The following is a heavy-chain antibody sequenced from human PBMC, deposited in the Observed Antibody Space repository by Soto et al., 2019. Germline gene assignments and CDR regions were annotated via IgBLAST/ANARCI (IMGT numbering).Heavy chain of an antibody. D-gene: IGHD3-10*01. V-gene: IGHV1-24*01. Sequence: ASVKVSCKVSGYTLTELSMHWVRQAPGKGLEWMGSFDPEDGETIYAQKFQGRVTMTEDTSTDTAYMELSSLRSEDTAVYYCATGKRRHYGAFDIWGQGTMVTVSS. CDR1: GYTLTELS. CDR2: FDPEDGET. CDR3: ATGKRRHYGAFDI. J-gene: IGHJ3*02.